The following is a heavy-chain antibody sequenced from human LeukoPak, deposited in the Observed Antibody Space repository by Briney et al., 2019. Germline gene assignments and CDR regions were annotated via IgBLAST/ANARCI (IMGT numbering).Heavy chain of an antibody. D-gene: IGHD3-22*01. Sequence: GGSLRLSCAASGFTFSSYCMSWVRQAPGKGLEWVANINQDGSEKYHVDSVKARFTISRDNAKYSLYLQMSSLRAEDTAVYYCASASRYYFIHYDAFNIWGQGTMVTVSS. CDR1: GFTFSSYC. CDR3: ASASRYYFIHYDAFNI. CDR2: INQDGSEK. V-gene: IGHV3-7*01. J-gene: IGHJ3*02.